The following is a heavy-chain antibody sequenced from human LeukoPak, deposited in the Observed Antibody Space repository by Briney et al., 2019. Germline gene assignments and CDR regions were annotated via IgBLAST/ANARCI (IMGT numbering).Heavy chain of an antibody. Sequence: ASVKVSCKASGGTFSSYVISWVRQAPGQGLEWMGRIIPILGIANYAQKFQGRVTITADKSTSTAYMKLSSLRSEDTAVYYCARGSITIFGVVIDWFDPWGQGTLVTVSS. J-gene: IGHJ5*02. CDR3: ARGSITIFGVVIDWFDP. V-gene: IGHV1-69*04. CDR2: IIPILGIA. CDR1: GGTFSSYV. D-gene: IGHD3-3*01.